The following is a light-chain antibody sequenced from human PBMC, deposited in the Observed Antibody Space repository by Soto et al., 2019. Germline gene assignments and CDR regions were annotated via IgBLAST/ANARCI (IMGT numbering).Light chain of an antibody. J-gene: IGLJ1*01. CDR3: SSYTSSSTLV. CDR1: SSDVGGYNY. V-gene: IGLV2-14*01. CDR2: EVS. Sequence: QSALTQPASVSGSPGQSITISCTGTSSDVGGYNYVSWYQQHPGKAPKVMIYEVSNRPSGVSNRFAGSRSGNTASLTISGLQAEDEDDYYCSSYTSSSTLVFGTGTKVTVL.